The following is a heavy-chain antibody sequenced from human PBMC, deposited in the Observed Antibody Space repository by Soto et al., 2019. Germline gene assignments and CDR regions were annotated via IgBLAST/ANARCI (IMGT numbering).Heavy chain of an antibody. D-gene: IGHD2-21*02. Sequence: QVQLVQSGAEVKKPGSSVKVSCKASGGTFSSYAISWVRQAPGQGLEWMGGIIPIFGTANYAQKFQGRVTITADKSTSTAYMELSSLRPEDTAVYYCARAVVVVTAMSHYYYGMDVWGQGTTVTVSS. CDR1: GGTFSSYA. V-gene: IGHV1-69*06. J-gene: IGHJ6*02. CDR3: ARAVVVVTAMSHYYYGMDV. CDR2: IIPIFGTA.